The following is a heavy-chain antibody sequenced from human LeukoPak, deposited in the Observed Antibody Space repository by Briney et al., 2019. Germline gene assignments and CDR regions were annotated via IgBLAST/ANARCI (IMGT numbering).Heavy chain of an antibody. CDR2: IIPIFGTA. CDR3: AIQPPPTTVVTRRNYYYYMDV. D-gene: IGHD4-23*01. CDR1: GGTFSSYA. Sequence: SVKVSCKASGGTFSSYAISWVRQAPGQGLEWMGGIIPIFGTANYAQKFQGRVTITTDESTSTAYMELSSLRSEDTAVYYCAIQPPPTTVVTRRNYYYYMDVWGKGTTVTVS. J-gene: IGHJ6*03. V-gene: IGHV1-69*05.